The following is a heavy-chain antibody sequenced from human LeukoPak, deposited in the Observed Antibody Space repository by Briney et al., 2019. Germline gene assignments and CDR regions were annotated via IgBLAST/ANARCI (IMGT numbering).Heavy chain of an antibody. CDR1: GVTFSSHW. Sequence: GGSLRLSCVVSGVTFSSHWMSWVRQAPGKGLEWVANIRQDGSERYYVDSVKGRFTISRDNAKNSVFLQMNSLRAEDTAVYYCARDPNLYSGTYDTYWGQGTLVTVSS. V-gene: IGHV3-7*03. D-gene: IGHD1-26*01. J-gene: IGHJ4*02. CDR2: IRQDGSER. CDR3: ARDPNLYSGTYDTY.